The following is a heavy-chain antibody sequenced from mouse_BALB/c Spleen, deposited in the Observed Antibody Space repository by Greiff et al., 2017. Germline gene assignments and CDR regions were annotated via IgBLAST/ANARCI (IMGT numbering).Heavy chain of an antibody. CDR1: GYTFTSYV. V-gene: IGHV1-14*01. J-gene: IGHJ4*01. CDR3: ARATMITTGGIYYAMDY. D-gene: IGHD2-4*01. CDR2: INPYNDGT. Sequence: EVKLQESGPELVKPGASVKMSCKASGYTFTSYVMHWVKQKPGQGLEWIGYINPYNDGTKYNEKFKGKATLTSDKSSSTAYMELSSLTSEDSAVYYCARATMITTGGIYYAMDYWGQGTSVTVSS.